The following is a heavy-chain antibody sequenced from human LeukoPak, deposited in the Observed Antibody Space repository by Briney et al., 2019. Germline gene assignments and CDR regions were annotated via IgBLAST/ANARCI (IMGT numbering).Heavy chain of an antibody. Sequence: SQTLSLTCTVSGGSISSGGYYWSWIRQHPGKGLEWIGYIYYSGSTNYNPSLKSRVTISVDTSKNQFSLKLSSVTAADTAVYYCARRQLELRAEIDYWGQGTLVTVSS. V-gene: IGHV4-31*03. J-gene: IGHJ4*02. CDR2: IYYSGST. CDR3: ARRQLELRAEIDY. D-gene: IGHD1-7*01. CDR1: GGSISSGGYY.